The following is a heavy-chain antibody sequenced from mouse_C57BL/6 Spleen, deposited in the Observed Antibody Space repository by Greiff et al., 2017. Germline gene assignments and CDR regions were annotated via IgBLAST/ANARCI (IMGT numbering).Heavy chain of an antibody. CDR3: AREATYYPLDY. CDR1: GYTFTSYW. V-gene: IGHV1-52*01. J-gene: IGHJ2*01. CDR2: IDPSDSET. Sequence: QVQLQQPGAELVRPGSSVKLSCKASGYTFTSYWMHWVKQRPIQGLEWIGNIDPSDSETHYNQKFKDKATLTVDKSSRTAYMQLSSLTSEDSAVYYCAREATYYPLDYWGQGTTLTVSS. D-gene: IGHD1-1*01.